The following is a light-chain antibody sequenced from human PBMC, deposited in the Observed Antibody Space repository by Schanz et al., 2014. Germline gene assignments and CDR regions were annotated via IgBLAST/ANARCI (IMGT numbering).Light chain of an antibody. J-gene: IGKJ2*01. CDR2: GAS. CDR3: QQYGSSPYT. Sequence: ETVLTQSPGTLSLSPGESATLSCRASQSVTSNYLTWFQKKPGQAPRLLIYGASSRATGIPDRFSGSGSGTDFTLTISRLEPEDFAVYYCQQYGSSPYTFGQGTKLEIK. V-gene: IGKV3-20*01. CDR1: QSVTSNY.